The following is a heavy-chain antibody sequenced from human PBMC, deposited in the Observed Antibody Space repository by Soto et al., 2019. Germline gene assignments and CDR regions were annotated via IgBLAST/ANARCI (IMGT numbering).Heavy chain of an antibody. CDR3: ARHGRGAVAGNVYYGMDV. CDR2: IYPGDSDT. V-gene: IGHV5-51*01. J-gene: IGHJ6*01. Sequence: GESLRISCKVSGYSFTSYWIVWVLQMPGKGLEWMGIIYPGDSDTRYSPSFQGQVTISADKSISTAYLQWSSLKASDTAMYYCARHGRGAVAGNVYYGMDVWGQGTTVTVSS. CDR1: GYSFTSYW. D-gene: IGHD6-19*01.